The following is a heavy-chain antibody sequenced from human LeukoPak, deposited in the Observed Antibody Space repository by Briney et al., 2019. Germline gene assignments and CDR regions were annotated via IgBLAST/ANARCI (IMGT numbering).Heavy chain of an antibody. CDR2: IRSKAYGGTT. CDR1: GFTFSDYY. Sequence: GGSLRLSCAASGFTFSDYYMSWIRQAPGKGLEWVGFIRSKAYGGTTEYAASVKGRFTISRDDSKSIAYLQMNSLKTEDTAVYYCTRVPGIAAAGLFYYYGMDVWGQGTTVTVSS. D-gene: IGHD6-13*01. CDR3: TRVPGIAAAGLFYYYGMDV. J-gene: IGHJ6*02. V-gene: IGHV3-49*03.